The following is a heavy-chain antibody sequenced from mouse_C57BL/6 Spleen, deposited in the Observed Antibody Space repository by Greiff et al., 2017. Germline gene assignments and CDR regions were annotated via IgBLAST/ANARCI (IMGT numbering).Heavy chain of an antibody. Sequence: EVKLVESGGGLVQPGGSLSLSCAASGFTFTDYYMSWVRQPPGKALEWLGFIRNKANGYTTEYNASVKGRFTISRDNSQSILYLQMNALRAEDSATYYCASDGYYPYWYFDVWGTGTTVTVSS. D-gene: IGHD2-3*01. CDR1: GFTFTDYY. J-gene: IGHJ1*03. CDR3: ASDGYYPYWYFDV. CDR2: IRNKANGYTT. V-gene: IGHV7-3*01.